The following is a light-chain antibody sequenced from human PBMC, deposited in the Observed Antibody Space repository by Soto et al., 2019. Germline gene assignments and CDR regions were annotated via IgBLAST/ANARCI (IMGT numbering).Light chain of an antibody. V-gene: IGLV1-40*01. CDR3: QSYDSSLSGWV. Sequence: QSVLTQPPSVSGAPGQRVTISCTGSSSNIGAGYDVHWYQQLPGTAPKRLIYGNINRPSGVPDRFSGSKSGTSASLAITGLRAEDEADYYCQSYDSSLSGWVFGGGTKLTVL. CDR2: GNI. J-gene: IGLJ3*02. CDR1: SSNIGAGYD.